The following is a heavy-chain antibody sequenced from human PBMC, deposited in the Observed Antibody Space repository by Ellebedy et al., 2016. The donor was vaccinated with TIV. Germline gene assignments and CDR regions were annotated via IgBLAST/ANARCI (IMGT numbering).Heavy chain of an antibody. J-gene: IGHJ2*01. V-gene: IGHV3-66*01. CDR1: KFTVSYNY. Sequence: GGSLRLSCAASKFTVSYNYMNWVRQAPGKGPEWVSGIYTDDTTYYADSVRGRFTISSDNSKNTLYLQMNSLRTEDTAVYYCARASFYDVDLSGWYFDLWGRGTLVTVSS. CDR3: ARASFYDVDLSGWYFDL. CDR2: IYTDDTT. D-gene: IGHD3-10*02.